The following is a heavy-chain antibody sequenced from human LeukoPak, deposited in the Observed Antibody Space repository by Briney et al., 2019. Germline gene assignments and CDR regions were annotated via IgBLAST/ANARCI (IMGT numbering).Heavy chain of an antibody. D-gene: IGHD6-19*01. CDR3: AIRGPYSSGWYSMDY. Sequence: SVKVSCKASGGTFSSYAISWVRQAPGQGLEWMGGIIPIFGTANYAQKFQGRVTITADESTSTAYMELSSLRSEDTAVYYCAIRGPYSSGWYSMDYWGQGTLVTASS. V-gene: IGHV1-69*01. CDR2: IIPIFGTA. CDR1: GGTFSSYA. J-gene: IGHJ4*02.